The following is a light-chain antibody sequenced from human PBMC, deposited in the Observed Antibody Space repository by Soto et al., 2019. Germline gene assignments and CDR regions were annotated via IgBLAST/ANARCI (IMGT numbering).Light chain of an antibody. CDR3: QHSYTKRIT. CDR1: QSISNR. Sequence: DIQMAQSPSSLSAYVVDRFTITFLASQSISNRLNWYQQQPGRAPKLLVYTTSNLQSGVPSRFSGSGSGTDFTLTINSLQPEDFATYFCQHSYTKRITFGPGTKVDIK. V-gene: IGKV1-39*01. J-gene: IGKJ3*01. CDR2: TTS.